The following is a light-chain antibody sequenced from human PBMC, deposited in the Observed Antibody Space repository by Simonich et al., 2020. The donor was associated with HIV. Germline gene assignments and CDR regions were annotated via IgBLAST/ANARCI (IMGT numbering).Light chain of an antibody. V-gene: IGLV2-14*01. Sequence: QSALTQPASVSGSPGQSITISCTGTSSVVGDHYVPWYQQYPGKAPTLMIYDVTKRPSGVSNRFSGSKSGNTASLTISGLQAEDEADYYCSSYTSYSTWVFGGGTKLTVL. J-gene: IGLJ3*02. CDR3: SSYTSYSTWV. CDR1: SSVVGDHY. CDR2: DVT.